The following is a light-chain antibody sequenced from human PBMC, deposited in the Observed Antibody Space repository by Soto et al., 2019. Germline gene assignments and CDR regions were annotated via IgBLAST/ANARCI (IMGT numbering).Light chain of an antibody. CDR2: EVS. Sequence: QSVLTQPPSASGSPGQSVTISCTGTGSDVGGYNFVSWYQQHPGKVPKPMIYEVSKRPSGVPDRFSGSKSGNTASLTVSGLQAEDEADYYCCSFGGGNKVLFGGGTKLTVL. CDR3: CSFGGGNKVL. V-gene: IGLV2-8*01. CDR1: GSDVGGYNF. J-gene: IGLJ3*02.